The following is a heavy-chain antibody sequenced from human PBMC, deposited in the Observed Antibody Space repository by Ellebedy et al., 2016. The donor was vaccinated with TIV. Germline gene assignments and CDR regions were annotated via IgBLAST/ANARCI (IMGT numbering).Heavy chain of an antibody. V-gene: IGHV3-33*08. CDR3: ARSPHPGIAVAGAFDY. Sequence: PGGSLRLSCAASGFTFSSYGMHWVRQAPGKGLEWVAVIWYDGSNKYYADSVKGRFTISRDNSKNTLYLQMNSLRAEDTAVYYCARSPHPGIAVAGAFDYWGQGTLVTVSS. D-gene: IGHD6-19*01. CDR2: IWYDGSNK. CDR1: GFTFSSYG. J-gene: IGHJ4*02.